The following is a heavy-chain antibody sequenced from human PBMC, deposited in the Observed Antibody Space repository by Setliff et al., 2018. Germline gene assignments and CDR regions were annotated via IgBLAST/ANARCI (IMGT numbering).Heavy chain of an antibody. CDR2: IYHSGTT. CDR1: GGSITTSSYS. CDR3: ARRWSGIDY. J-gene: IGHJ4*02. D-gene: IGHD3-3*01. Sequence: SETLSLTCTVSGGSITTSSYSWGWIRQPPGKGLEWIGNIYHSGTTYYNPSLKSRLTLSVDTSKNQFSLKLRSVSAADTAFYYCARRWSGIDYWGQGTLVTVSS. V-gene: IGHV4-39*07.